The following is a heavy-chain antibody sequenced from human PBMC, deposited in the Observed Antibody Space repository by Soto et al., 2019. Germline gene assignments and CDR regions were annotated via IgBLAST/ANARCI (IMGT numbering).Heavy chain of an antibody. CDR2: ISYDGSNK. V-gene: IGHV3-30-3*01. J-gene: IGHJ4*02. Sequence: GGSLRLSCAASGFTFSSYAMHWVRQAPGKGLEWVAVISYDGSNKYYADSVKGRFTISRDNSKNTLYLQMNSLRAEDTAVYYCARASLAGGYDILTGYSPSDYWGQGTLVTVSS. CDR1: GFTFSSYA. D-gene: IGHD3-9*01. CDR3: ARASLAGGYDILTGYSPSDY.